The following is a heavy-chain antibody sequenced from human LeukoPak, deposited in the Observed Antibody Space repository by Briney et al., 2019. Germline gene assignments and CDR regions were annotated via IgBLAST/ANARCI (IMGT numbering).Heavy chain of an antibody. CDR3: ASSNQYDFWSGSPIYFDY. J-gene: IGHJ4*02. V-gene: IGHV4-30-2*01. CDR2: IYHSGST. Sequence: SQTLSLTCAVSGGSISSGGYSWSWIRQPPGKGLEWIGYIYHSGSTYYNPSLKSRVTISVDRSKNQFSLKLSSVTAADTAVYYCASSNQYDFWSGSPIYFDYWGQGTLVTVSS. CDR1: GGSISSGGYS. D-gene: IGHD3-3*01.